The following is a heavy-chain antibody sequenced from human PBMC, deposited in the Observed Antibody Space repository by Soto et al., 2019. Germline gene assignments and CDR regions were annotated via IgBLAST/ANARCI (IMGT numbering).Heavy chain of an antibody. V-gene: IGHV2-5*02. Sequence: SGPTLVNPTQTLTLTCTFSGFSLSSRGVGVGWIRQPPGKALEWLALIYWDDDKRYSPSLERRLTITKDTSKNQVVLTMTNMDPVDTATFYCAHRSSTNWFDPWGQGTLVTVSS. CDR2: IYWDDDK. CDR1: GFSLSSRGVG. CDR3: AHRSSTNWFDP. J-gene: IGHJ5*02.